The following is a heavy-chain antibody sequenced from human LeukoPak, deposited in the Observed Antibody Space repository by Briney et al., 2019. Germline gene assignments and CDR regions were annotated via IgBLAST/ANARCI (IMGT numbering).Heavy chain of an antibody. J-gene: IGHJ6*02. CDR2: IYHSGST. D-gene: IGHD5-18*01. Sequence: SETLSLTCAVSGGSISSGGYSWSWIRQPPGKGLEWIGYIYHSGSTYYNPSLKSRVTISVDRSKNQFSLKLSSVTAADTAVYYCARDGDTDYGMDVWGQGTTVTASS. CDR3: ARDGDTDYGMDV. V-gene: IGHV4-30-2*01. CDR1: GGSISSGGYS.